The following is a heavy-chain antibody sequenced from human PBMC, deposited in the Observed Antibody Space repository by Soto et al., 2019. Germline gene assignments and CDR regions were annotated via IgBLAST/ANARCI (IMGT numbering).Heavy chain of an antibody. CDR1: GGSISSSSYY. J-gene: IGHJ5*02. Sequence: PSETLSLTCTVSGGSISSSSYYWGWIRQPPGKGLEWIGSIYYSGSTYYNPSLKSRVTISVDTSKNQFSLKLSSVTAADTAVYYCVPSNWFAPRGQGTVVTVSS. CDR3: VPSNWFAP. V-gene: IGHV4-39*01. CDR2: IYYSGST.